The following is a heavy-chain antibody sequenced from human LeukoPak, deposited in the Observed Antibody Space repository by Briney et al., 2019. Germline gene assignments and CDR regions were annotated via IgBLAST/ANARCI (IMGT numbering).Heavy chain of an antibody. CDR1: GFTFVRYA. J-gene: IGHJ6*03. D-gene: IGHD6-13*01. Sequence: GGSLRLSCAASGFTFVRYAMTWVRQAPGKGLEWVSYISSSSFKIGYADSVKGRFTISRDNSKNSLYLQMDSLRVEDTAVYYCVRDPSYGSSWYYYMDVWGKGTTVTVSS. CDR3: VRDPSYGSSWYYYMDV. V-gene: IGHV3-48*04. CDR2: ISSSSFKI.